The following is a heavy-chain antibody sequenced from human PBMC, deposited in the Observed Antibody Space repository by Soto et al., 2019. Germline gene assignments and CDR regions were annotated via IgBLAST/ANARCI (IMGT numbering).Heavy chain of an antibody. V-gene: IGHV1-46*01. CDR1: GYTFTSYY. J-gene: IGHJ6*02. CDR3: AREFTEGYSSGWSIYYYYGMDV. CDR2: INPSGGST. Sequence: ASVNVSCKASGYTFTSYYMHWVRQAPGQGLEWMGIINPSGGSTSYAQKFQGRVTMTRDTSTSTVYMELSSLRSEDTAVYYCAREFTEGYSSGWSIYYYYGMDVWGQGTTVNVSS. D-gene: IGHD6-19*01.